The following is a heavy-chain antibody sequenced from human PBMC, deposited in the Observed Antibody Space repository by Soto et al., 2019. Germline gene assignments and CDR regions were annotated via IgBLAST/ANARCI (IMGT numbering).Heavy chain of an antibody. V-gene: IGHV3-30*18. CDR2: ISNDGNKK. D-gene: IGHD3-3*01. CDR1: GFTFSIYG. CDR3: AKDKVPYYDFRSPQRWFDP. Sequence: PVGSLRLSCVASGFTFSIYGMHCVRHTPGKWLEWVAVISNDGNKKYYVESVEGRFSISRDNSKDNVYLQMNNVRPEDTAKYYCAKDKVPYYDFRSPQRWFDPWGQATQVTVSS. J-gene: IGHJ5*02.